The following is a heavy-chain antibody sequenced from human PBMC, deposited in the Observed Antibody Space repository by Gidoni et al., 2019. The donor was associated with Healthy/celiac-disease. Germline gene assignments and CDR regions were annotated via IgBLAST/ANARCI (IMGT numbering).Heavy chain of an antibody. CDR2: IRSKANSYAA. V-gene: IGHV3-73*02. Sequence: EVQLVESGGGLVQPGGALKLSWAAAGFTFSGAAMHWVRQASGKGLGWVGRIRSKANSYAAAYAASVKGRFTISRDDSKSTAYLQMNSLKAEDTAVYYCTRREGLSGAVAMFDYWGQGTLVTVSS. J-gene: IGHJ4*02. D-gene: IGHD6-19*01. CDR1: GFTFSGAA. CDR3: TRREGLSGAVAMFDY.